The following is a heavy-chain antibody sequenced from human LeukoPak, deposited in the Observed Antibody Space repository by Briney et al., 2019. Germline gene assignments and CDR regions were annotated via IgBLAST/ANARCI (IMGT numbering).Heavy chain of an antibody. CDR2: IRGKANSYAT. Sequence: GGSLRLSCAASGFTFSGSAMHWVRQASGKGLEWVGRIRGKANSYATAYAASVKGRFTISRDDSKNTAYLQMNSLKTEDTAVYYCTRTTVTTYYYWGQGTLVTVSS. CDR1: GFTFSGSA. D-gene: IGHD4-17*01. CDR3: TRTTVTTYYY. J-gene: IGHJ4*02. V-gene: IGHV3-73*01.